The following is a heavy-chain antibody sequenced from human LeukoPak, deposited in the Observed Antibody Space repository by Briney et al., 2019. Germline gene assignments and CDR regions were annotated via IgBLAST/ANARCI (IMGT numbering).Heavy chain of an antibody. CDR3: AKRREFGGVIDSYYFDY. Sequence: GGSLRLSCAASGFTFSSYAMHWVRQAPGKGLEWVAVISYDGSNKYYADSVKGRFTISRDNSKNTLYLQMNSLRAEDTAVYYCAKRREFGGVIDSYYFDYWGQGTLVTVSS. CDR2: ISYDGSNK. J-gene: IGHJ4*02. CDR1: GFTFSSYA. V-gene: IGHV3-30-3*02. D-gene: IGHD3-16*02.